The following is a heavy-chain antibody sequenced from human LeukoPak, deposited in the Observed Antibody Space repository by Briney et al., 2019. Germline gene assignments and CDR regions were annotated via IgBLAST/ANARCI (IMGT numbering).Heavy chain of an antibody. V-gene: IGHV3-7*03. CDR2: INQDGSEE. D-gene: IGHD3-10*01. J-gene: IGHJ4*02. CDR3: ARGLPGYEFGLRGALFDH. Sequence: GGSLRLSCAASGFTFSNYWMSWVRQAPGKGLEWVANINQDGSEENYVDSVKGRFTISRDNAKNSLYLQMNSLRAEDTAVYYCARGLPGYEFGLRGALFDHWGQGTLVTVSS. CDR1: GFTFSNYW.